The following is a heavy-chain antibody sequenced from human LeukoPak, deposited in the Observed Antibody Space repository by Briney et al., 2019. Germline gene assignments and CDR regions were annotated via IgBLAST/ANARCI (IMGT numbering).Heavy chain of an antibody. J-gene: IGHJ4*02. CDR1: GGSFSGYY. CDR2: INHSGST. D-gene: IGHD5-18*01. CDR3: ARGSRSGYSYGYQIDY. V-gene: IGHV4-34*01. Sequence: SETLSLTCAVYGGSFSGYYWSWIRQPPGKGLEWIGEINHSGSTNYNPSLKSRVTISVDTSKNQFSLKLSSVTAADTAVYCCARGSRSGYSYGYQIDYWGQGTLVTVSS.